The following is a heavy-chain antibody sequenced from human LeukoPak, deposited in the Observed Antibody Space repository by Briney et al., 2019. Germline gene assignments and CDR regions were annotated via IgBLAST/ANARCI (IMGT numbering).Heavy chain of an antibody. V-gene: IGHV1-2*06. D-gene: IGHD3-22*01. CDR2: INPNSGGT. J-gene: IGHJ4*02. CDR1: GYIFTDYY. CDR3: ARDRTMIISY. Sequence: GASVKVSCKASGYIFTDYYMHWVRQAPGQELGWMGRINPNSGGTNYAQKFQGRVTMTRDTSISTAYMELSRLRSDDTAVYYCARDRTMIISYWGQGTLVTVSS.